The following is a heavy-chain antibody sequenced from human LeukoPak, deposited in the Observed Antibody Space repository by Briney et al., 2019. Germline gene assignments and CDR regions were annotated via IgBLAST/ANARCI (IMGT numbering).Heavy chain of an antibody. V-gene: IGHV3-23*01. Sequence: PGGSLRLSCAASGFTFSSYAMSWVRQAPGKGLEWVSVISGNGVSILHADSVKGRFTISRDNSKNTLYLQMNSLRDEDTAVYYCAKGQFSLDSSGYYRWGQGTLVTVSS. CDR1: GFTFSSYA. J-gene: IGHJ4*02. CDR2: ISGNGVSI. CDR3: AKGQFSLDSSGYYR. D-gene: IGHD3-22*01.